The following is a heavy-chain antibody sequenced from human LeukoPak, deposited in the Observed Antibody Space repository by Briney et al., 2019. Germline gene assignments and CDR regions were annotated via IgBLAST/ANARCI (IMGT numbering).Heavy chain of an antibody. V-gene: IGHV1-69*13. CDR1: GGTFSSYA. CDR2: IIPMFGTA. Sequence: ASVKVSCKASGGTFSSYAINWVRQAPGQGLECMGGIIPMFGTANYAQRFQGRVTITADESTNTAYMDLNSLRSEDTAMYYCARGVRDYGDYEITFDYWGQGTLVTVSS. CDR3: ARGVRDYGDYEITFDY. J-gene: IGHJ4*02. D-gene: IGHD4-17*01.